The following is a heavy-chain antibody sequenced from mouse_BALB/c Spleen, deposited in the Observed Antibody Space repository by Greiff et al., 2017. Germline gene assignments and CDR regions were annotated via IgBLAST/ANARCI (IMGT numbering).Heavy chain of an antibody. CDR3: VIYYDYGGAY. CDR1: GFNIKDTY. V-gene: IGHV14-3*02. J-gene: IGHJ3*01. CDR2: IDPANGNT. Sequence: EVQLQQSGAELVKPGASVKLSCTASGFNIKDTYMHWVKQRPEQGLEWIGRIDPANGNTKYDPKFQGKATITADTSSNTAYLQLSSLTSEDTAVYYCVIYYDYGGAYWGQGTLVTVSA. D-gene: IGHD2-4*01.